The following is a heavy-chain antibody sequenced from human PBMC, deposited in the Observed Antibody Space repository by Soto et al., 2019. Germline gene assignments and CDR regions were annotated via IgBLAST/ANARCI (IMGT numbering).Heavy chain of an antibody. CDR1: GFSLSTSGVG. V-gene: IGHV2-5*02. CDR3: VHANDFLSGTNWFDP. J-gene: IGHJ5*02. Sequence: QITLKESGPTLVKPTQTLTLTCSFSGFSLSTSGVGVGWIRQPPGKALEGLALIYWDDDKRYSPSLKSRLTITKDTSKNQVVLTMTKMDPVDTATYYCVHANDFLSGTNWFDPWGQGTLVTVSS. D-gene: IGHD3-3*01. CDR2: IYWDDDK.